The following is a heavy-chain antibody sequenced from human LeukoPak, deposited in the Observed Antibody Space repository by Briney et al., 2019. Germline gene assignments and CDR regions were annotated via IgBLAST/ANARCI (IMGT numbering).Heavy chain of an antibody. CDR3: ARRDYDFWSGYPAPATINWFDP. J-gene: IGHJ5*02. CDR1: GGSISSGNYY. CDR2: IYTSGRT. Sequence: SETLSLTCTVSGGSISSGNYYWSWIRQPAGKGLEWIGRIYTSGRTNYNPSLNSRVTIPIDMSENRFSLKLSSVTAADTAVYYCARRDYDFWSGYPAPATINWFDPWGQGTLVTVSS. D-gene: IGHD3-3*01. V-gene: IGHV4-61*02.